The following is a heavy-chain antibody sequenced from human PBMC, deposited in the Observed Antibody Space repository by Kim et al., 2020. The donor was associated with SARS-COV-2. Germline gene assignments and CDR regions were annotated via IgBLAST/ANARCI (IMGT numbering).Heavy chain of an antibody. CDR3: ARPGSSSWYGFDY. CDR1: GGSISSSSYY. D-gene: IGHD6-13*01. CDR2: IYYSGST. V-gene: IGHV4-39*01. J-gene: IGHJ4*02. Sequence: SETLSLTCTVSGGSISSSSYYWGWIRQPPGKGLVWIGSIYYSGSTYYNPSRKSRVTISVDTSKNQFSLKLSSVTAADTAVYYCARPGSSSWYGFDYWGQGTLVTVSS.